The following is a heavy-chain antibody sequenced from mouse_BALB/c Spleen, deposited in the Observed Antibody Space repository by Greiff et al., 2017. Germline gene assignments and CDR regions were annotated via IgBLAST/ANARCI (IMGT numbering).Heavy chain of an antibody. Sequence: EVQLQQSGAELVKPGASVKLSCTASGFNIKDTYMHWVKQRPEQGLEWIGRIDPANGNTKYDPKFQGKATITADTSSNTAYLQLSSLTSEDTAVYYCARQGFYYDYGEGAWFAYWGQGTLVTVSA. CDR2: IDPANGNT. CDR3: ARQGFYYDYGEGAWFAY. CDR1: GFNIKDTY. V-gene: IGHV14-3*02. D-gene: IGHD2-4*01. J-gene: IGHJ3*01.